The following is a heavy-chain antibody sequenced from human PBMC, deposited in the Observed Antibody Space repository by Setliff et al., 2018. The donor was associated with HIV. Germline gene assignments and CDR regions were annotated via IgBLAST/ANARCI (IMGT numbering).Heavy chain of an antibody. Sequence: SETLSLTCTVSGGSISSGSYYWSWIRQPAGKGMEWIGRIYTSGRIDYNPSLKSRVTISVDTSNKQFSLNLSSVTAADTAVYYCARDSDYYDSSTYRLDYWGQGTLVTVSS. CDR3: ARDSDYYDSSTYRLDY. CDR2: IYTSGRI. CDR1: GGSISSGSYY. D-gene: IGHD3-22*01. J-gene: IGHJ4*02. V-gene: IGHV4-61*02.